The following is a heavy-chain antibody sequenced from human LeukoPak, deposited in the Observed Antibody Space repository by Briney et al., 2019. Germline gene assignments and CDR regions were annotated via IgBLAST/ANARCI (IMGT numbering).Heavy chain of an antibody. V-gene: IGHV3-23*01. CDR2: IGASGDSI. D-gene: IGHD5/OR15-5a*01. CDR3: AKIPDVSDY. CDR1: GFTFSSYA. Sequence: GGSLRLSCAASGFTFSSYAMIWVRQAPGRGLVWVSSIGASGDSIYYTDSVKGRFTISRDNSKNTLCLQMSSLRVEDTAVYYCAKIPDVSDYWGQGTLVTVSS. J-gene: IGHJ4*02.